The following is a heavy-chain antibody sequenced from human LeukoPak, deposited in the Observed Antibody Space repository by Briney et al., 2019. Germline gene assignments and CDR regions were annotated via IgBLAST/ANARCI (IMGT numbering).Heavy chain of an antibody. Sequence: SETLSLTCTVSGGSIRNYYWSWIRQPPGKGLEWIGYIYYSGTTNYNPSLKSRVTISIDTSNNQFSLKLSSVTAADTDVYYCARCFGSGCPNGVFDYWGQGTLVTVSS. CDR1: GGSIRNYY. J-gene: IGHJ4*02. CDR2: IYYSGTT. V-gene: IGHV4-59*01. D-gene: IGHD6-19*01. CDR3: ARCFGSGCPNGVFDY.